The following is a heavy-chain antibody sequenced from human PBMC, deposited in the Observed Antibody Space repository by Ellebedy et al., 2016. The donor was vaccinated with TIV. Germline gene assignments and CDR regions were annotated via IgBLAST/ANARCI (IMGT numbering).Heavy chain of an antibody. J-gene: IGHJ4*02. CDR1: GGSISSYY. CDR2: IYYSGST. D-gene: IGHD5-18*01. Sequence: MPSETLSLTCTVSGGSISSYYWSWIRQPPGKGLEWIGYIYYSGSTNYNPSLKSRVTISVDTSKNQFSLKLSSVTAADTAVYYCARLFSGYSYGVWGQGTLVTVSS. V-gene: IGHV4-59*08. CDR3: ARLFSGYSYGV.